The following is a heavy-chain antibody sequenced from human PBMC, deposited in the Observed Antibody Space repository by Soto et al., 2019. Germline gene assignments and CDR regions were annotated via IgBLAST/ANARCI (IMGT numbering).Heavy chain of an antibody. CDR1: GGSISSGGYY. Sequence: SETLSLTCTVSGGSISSGGYYWSWIRQHPGKGLEWIGYIYYSGSTYYNPSLKSRVTISVDTSKNQFSLKLSYVTPADTAVYYSAGVAGSPSWFGPWGQGTLVTVSS. J-gene: IGHJ5*02. CDR2: IYYSGST. V-gene: IGHV4-31*03. CDR3: AGVAGSPSWFGP. D-gene: IGHD3-10*01.